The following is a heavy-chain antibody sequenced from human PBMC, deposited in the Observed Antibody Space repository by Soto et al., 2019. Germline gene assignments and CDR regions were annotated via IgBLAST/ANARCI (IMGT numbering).Heavy chain of an antibody. J-gene: IGHJ4*02. V-gene: IGHV4-34*01. CDR2: ISHSGSA. D-gene: IGHD4-17*01. Sequence: SETLSLTCAVYGGSLSCYYWSWIRQPPGQGLEWIGDISHSGSANYNPSLKTRVTMSVDTSSNQLSLRLTSVTAADSATYYCARAPGDYPDYWGPGTLVTVSS. CDR3: ARAPGDYPDY. CDR1: GGSLSCYY.